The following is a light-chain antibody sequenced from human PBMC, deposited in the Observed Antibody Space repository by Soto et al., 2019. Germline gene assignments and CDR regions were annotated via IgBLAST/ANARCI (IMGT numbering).Light chain of an antibody. CDR1: QSVNNNY. CDR2: GAS. V-gene: IGKV3-20*01. CDR3: QQYGSSQYT. J-gene: IGKJ2*01. Sequence: EIVLTQSPGTLSLSPGERATLSCRASQSVNNNYLAWYQQKPSQAPRLLIYGASSRATGIPDRFSGSGSGTDFTLTINRLEPEDFAVYYCQQYGSSQYTFGQGTKLEIK.